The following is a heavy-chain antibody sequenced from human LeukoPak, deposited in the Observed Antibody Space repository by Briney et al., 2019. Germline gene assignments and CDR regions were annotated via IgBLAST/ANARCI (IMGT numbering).Heavy chain of an antibody. D-gene: IGHD3-22*01. CDR2: IYHSGST. CDR3: ARDIRPYYYDSSGYSGAFDI. Sequence: SETLSLTCTVSGYSISSGCYWGWIRQPPGKGLEWIGNIYHSGSTYYNPSLKSRVTISVDTSKNQFSLKLSSVTAADTAVYYCARDIRPYYYDSSGYSGAFDIWGQGTMVTVSS. CDR1: GYSISSGCY. V-gene: IGHV4-38-2*02. J-gene: IGHJ3*02.